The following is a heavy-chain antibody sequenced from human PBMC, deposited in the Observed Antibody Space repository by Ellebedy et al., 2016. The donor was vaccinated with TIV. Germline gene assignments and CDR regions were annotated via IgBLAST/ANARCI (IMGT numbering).Heavy chain of an antibody. J-gene: IGHJ5*02. CDR3: ARWFGELLYVRWFDH. CDR2: IYYTGSS. D-gene: IGHD3-10*01. Sequence: SETLSLTCTVSGGSISRSSYYWGWIRQPPQKGLEWISSIYYTGSSFYNPSLKSRVTISVDTSKSQFSLRLTSVTAADTAVYYCARWFGELLYVRWFDHWGQGTLVTVSS. V-gene: IGHV4-39*01. CDR1: GGSISRSSYY.